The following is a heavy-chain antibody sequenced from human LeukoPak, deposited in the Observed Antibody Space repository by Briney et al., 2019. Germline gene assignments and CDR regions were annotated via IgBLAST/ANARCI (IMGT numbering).Heavy chain of an antibody. CDR2: ISWNSGSL. V-gene: IGHV3-9*01. J-gene: IGHJ4*02. CDR3: ATRYGGYGLRY. CDR1: GFTFDDYA. D-gene: IGHD4-17*01. Sequence: PVGSLRLSCAASGFTFDDYAMHWVRQAPGKGLEWVSGISWNSGSLGYADSVKGRFTISRDNAKNSLYLQMNSLRAEDTALYYCATRYGGYGLRYWGQGTLVTVSS.